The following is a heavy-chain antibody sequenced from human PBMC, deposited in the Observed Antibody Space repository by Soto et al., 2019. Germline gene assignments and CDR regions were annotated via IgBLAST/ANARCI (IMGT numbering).Heavy chain of an antibody. CDR2: IYHSGST. J-gene: IGHJ5*02. V-gene: IGHV4-4*02. CDR3: AKGPYTSSNDFDP. Sequence: SETLSLTCAVSGGSISSSNWWSWVRQPPGKGLEWIGEIYHSGSTNYNPSLKSRVTISIDTSKNQFSLKLRSVTAADTAVYYCAKGPYTSSNDFDPWGQGSLVTVS. D-gene: IGHD6-13*01. CDR1: GGSISSSNW.